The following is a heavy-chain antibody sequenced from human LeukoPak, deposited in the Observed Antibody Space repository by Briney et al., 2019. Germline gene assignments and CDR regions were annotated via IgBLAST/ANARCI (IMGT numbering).Heavy chain of an antibody. CDR1: GGSISSYY. J-gene: IGHJ4*02. CDR3: ARGLAMVYYFDY. D-gene: IGHD5-18*01. V-gene: IGHV4-59*01. CDR2: IYYSGST. Sequence: PSETLSLTCTVSGGSISSYYWSWIRQPPGKGLEWIGYIYYSGSTNYNPSLKSRVTISVDTSKNQFSLKLSSVTAADTAVYYCARGLAMVYYFDYWGQGTLVTVSS.